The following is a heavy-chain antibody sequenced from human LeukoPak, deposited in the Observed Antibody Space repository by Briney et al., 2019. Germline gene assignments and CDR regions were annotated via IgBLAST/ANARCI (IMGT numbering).Heavy chain of an antibody. Sequence: GGSLRLSRAASGFTFSHYWMSWVRQAPGKGLEWVANIKQDGSEKNYVDSVKGRFTISRDNAKNSLYLQMNILRAEDTAVYYCARDLYASGSYDYWGQGTLVTVSS. D-gene: IGHD3-10*01. V-gene: IGHV3-7*04. CDR3: ARDLYASGSYDY. CDR1: GFTFSHYW. J-gene: IGHJ4*02. CDR2: IKQDGSEK.